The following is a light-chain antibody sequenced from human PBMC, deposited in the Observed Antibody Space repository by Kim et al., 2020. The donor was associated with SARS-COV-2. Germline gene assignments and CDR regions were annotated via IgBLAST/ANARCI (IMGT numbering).Light chain of an antibody. CDR3: LLSYRGIRV. CDR2: ETR. CDR1: VGAVTSVHY. V-gene: IGLV7-46*01. Sequence: PGGPCQRPWGSSVGAVTSVHYPCWLQQKQGQAPRTPIYETRSQHSWTPARVTGSLSGGKAALTLSGGQPDDEADYYCLLSYRGIRVFGGGTQLTVL. J-gene: IGLJ3*02.